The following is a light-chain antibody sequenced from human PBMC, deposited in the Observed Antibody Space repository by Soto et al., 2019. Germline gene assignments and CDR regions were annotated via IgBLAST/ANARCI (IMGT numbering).Light chain of an antibody. CDR1: SSDVGNYDY. Sequence: QSALTQPASVSGSPGQSITISCTGTSSDVGNYDYVSWYQQHPGKAPKLMIFEVSNRASGVSDRFSGSKSGNTASLTISGLQAEDEADYYCISYSSSSTLGVFGGGTKVTVL. CDR3: ISYSSSSTLGV. CDR2: EVS. J-gene: IGLJ3*02. V-gene: IGLV2-14*01.